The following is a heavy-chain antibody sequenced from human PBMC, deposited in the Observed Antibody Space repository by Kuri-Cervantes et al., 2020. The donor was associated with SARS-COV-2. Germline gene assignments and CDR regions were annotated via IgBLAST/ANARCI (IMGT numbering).Heavy chain of an antibody. CDR3: ARGQGVAVPVALLVFLGYYMDV. D-gene: IGHD2-15*01. J-gene: IGHJ6*03. CDR2: VNHRGST. Sequence: SETLSLTCAFYGESFSGYYWNWIRQSPGKGLQWIGEVNHRGSTNYNPSLKSRVTISVDTSSKQFSLNLSSVTAADTAVYFCARGQGVAVPVALLVFLGYYMDVWGKGTTVTSP. V-gene: IGHV4-34*01. CDR1: GESFSGYY.